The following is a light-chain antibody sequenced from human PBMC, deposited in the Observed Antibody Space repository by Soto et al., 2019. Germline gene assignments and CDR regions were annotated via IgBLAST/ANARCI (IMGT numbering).Light chain of an antibody. J-gene: IGLJ1*01. CDR3: SSYAGGNTVDV. CDR2: QVN. CDR1: SSDVGASNS. Sequence: QSALTQPPSASGSLGQSVTISCAGTSSDVGASNSVSWYQQQPAKAPKLIIYQVNKRPSGVPDRFSGSKSGNTASLTVSGLQAEDEADYYCSSYAGGNTVDVFGTGTKLTVL. V-gene: IGLV2-8*01.